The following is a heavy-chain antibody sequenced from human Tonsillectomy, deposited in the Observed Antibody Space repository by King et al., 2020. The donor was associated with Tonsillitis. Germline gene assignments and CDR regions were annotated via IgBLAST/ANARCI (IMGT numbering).Heavy chain of an antibody. Sequence: VQLVQSGAEVKEPGASLKVSCKASGYSFTNYYMHWVRQAPGQRLEWMGLINPSGTGTGYAQNFQGRITMTRDMSTGTDYMELSSLGSDDTAVYYCAREGGSFRHFDLWGRGTLVTISS. J-gene: IGHJ2*01. CDR1: GYSFTNYY. V-gene: IGHV1-46*01. CDR3: AREGGSFRHFDL. CDR2: INPSGTGT. D-gene: IGHD2/OR15-2a*01.